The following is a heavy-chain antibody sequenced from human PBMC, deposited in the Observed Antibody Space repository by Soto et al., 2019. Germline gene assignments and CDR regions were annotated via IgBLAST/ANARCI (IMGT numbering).Heavy chain of an antibody. CDR3: VRGNGWFDP. V-gene: IGHV4-59*11. CDR2: VFHTGNT. Sequence: QVQLQESGPGLVKPSETLSLTCAVSGASITGHYWTWVRQPPGKGLEWIGNVFHTGNTNYNASLQXRXSXXVDTSSSQISLKLTSMTAADTAVYYCVRGNGWFDPWGQGVLVTVSS. D-gene: IGHD2-8*01. CDR1: GASITGHY. J-gene: IGHJ5*02.